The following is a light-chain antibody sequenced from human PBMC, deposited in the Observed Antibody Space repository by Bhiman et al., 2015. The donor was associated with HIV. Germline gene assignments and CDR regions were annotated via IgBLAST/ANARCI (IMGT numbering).Light chain of an antibody. CDR1: AFNIERHQ. Sequence: QSVLTQPPAMSAAPGQSVTISCSGSAFNIERHQVTWLRHLPGTAPTSVIIMNNQRPSGVPDRFSGSKSGTSASLAITGLQAEDEADYNCAAWDDSLNGLWVFGGGTKLTVL. CDR3: AAWDDSLNGLWV. CDR2: MNN. V-gene: IGLV1-44*01. J-gene: IGLJ3*02.